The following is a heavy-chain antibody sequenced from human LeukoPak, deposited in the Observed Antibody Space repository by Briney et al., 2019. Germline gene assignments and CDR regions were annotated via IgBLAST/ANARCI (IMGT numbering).Heavy chain of an antibody. CDR2: FSASGGST. CDR1: GFTFSSYA. CDR3: AKGNSGSYLMHFDY. Sequence: GGSLRLSCAASGFTFSSYAMSWVRQAPGKGLEWVSGFSASGGSTYYADSVKGRFTISRDNSKNTLYLQMNSLRAEDTAVHYCAKGNSGSYLMHFDYWGQGTLVTVSS. V-gene: IGHV3-23*01. J-gene: IGHJ4*02. D-gene: IGHD1-26*01.